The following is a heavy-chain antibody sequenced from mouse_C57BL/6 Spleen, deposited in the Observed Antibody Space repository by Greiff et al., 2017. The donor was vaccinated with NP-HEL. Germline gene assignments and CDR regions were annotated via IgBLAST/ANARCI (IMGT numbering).Heavy chain of an antibody. CDR3: ARSGGSYYSTH. CDR1: GYTFTSYW. CDR2: IHPNSGST. J-gene: IGHJ3*01. V-gene: IGHV1-64*01. D-gene: IGHD2-5*01. Sequence: QVQLQQPGAELVKPGASVKLSCKASGYTFTSYWMHWVKQRPGQGLEWIGMIHPNSGSTNYNEKFKSKATLTVDKSSSTAYMQLSSLTSEDSAVYYGARSGGSYYSTHWGQGTLVTVSA.